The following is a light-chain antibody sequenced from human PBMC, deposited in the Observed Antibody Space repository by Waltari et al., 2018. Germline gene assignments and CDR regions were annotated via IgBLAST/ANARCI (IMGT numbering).Light chain of an antibody. Sequence: QTVLTQPPSVSGTPGQRVTISCSGSSFNIGGNYVYWFQQLPGTAPKLLIYRNDERPSGVPDRISGSKSGTSVSLAISGLRSEDEAHYYCAAWDDSLSASLFGGGTKLTVL. CDR1: SFNIGGNY. V-gene: IGLV1-47*01. J-gene: IGLJ3*02. CDR2: RND. CDR3: AAWDDSLSASL.